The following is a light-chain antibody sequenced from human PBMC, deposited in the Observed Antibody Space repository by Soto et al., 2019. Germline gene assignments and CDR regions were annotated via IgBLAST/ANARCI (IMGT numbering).Light chain of an antibody. CDR2: EVT. CDR1: SSDVGGYNY. V-gene: IGLV2-14*01. J-gene: IGLJ1*01. CDR3: SSYTSSSTLGV. Sequence: QSVLTQPASVSGSPGQSIIISCTGTSSDVGGYNYVSWYQQHPGKAPKLMIYEVTNRPSGVSDRFSGSKSGYTASLTISGLQADDEADYYCSSYTSSSTLGVFGTGTKVTVL.